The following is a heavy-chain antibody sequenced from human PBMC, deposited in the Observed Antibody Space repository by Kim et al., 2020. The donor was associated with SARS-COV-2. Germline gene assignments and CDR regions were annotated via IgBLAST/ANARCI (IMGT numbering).Heavy chain of an antibody. Sequence: RQAPGKGLEWIGEVTHGGSTNSSPSLKDRVSISADMSKRQFSLKLASATAADTAVYFCARALDSTGFYHWGQGTLVTVSS. CDR3: ARALDSTGFYH. V-gene: IGHV4-34*01. D-gene: IGHD3-22*01. CDR2: VTHGGST. J-gene: IGHJ4*02.